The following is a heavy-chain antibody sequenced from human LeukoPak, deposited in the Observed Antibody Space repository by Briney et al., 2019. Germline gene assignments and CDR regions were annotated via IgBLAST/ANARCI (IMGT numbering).Heavy chain of an antibody. D-gene: IGHD2-2*01. J-gene: IGHJ4*02. CDR2: ISGSGGST. CDR1: GFSFSNFA. CDR3: AKDSLPASQN. V-gene: IGHV3-23*01. Sequence: PGGSLRLSCAASGFSFSNFAMSWVRQAPGKGLEWVSGISGSGGSTYYADSVKGRFTISRDNSKNTLYLQMNSLRAEDTAVYYCAKDSLPASQNWGQGTLVTVSS.